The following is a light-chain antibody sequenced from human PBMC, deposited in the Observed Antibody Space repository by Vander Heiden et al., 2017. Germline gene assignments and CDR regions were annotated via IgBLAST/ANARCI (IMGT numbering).Light chain of an antibody. CDR2: NTS. CDR1: TGAVTSGYY. J-gene: IGLJ3*02. Sequence: QTVVTQEPSLTVSPGGTVPLTCASSTGAVTSGYYPNWFQQKPGQTPRALVYNTSSKHAWTPARFSGSRRGGKAALTLSGVQPEDEDEYYCLLYYGGLLVFGGGTKLTVL. CDR3: LLYYGGLLV. V-gene: IGLV7-43*01.